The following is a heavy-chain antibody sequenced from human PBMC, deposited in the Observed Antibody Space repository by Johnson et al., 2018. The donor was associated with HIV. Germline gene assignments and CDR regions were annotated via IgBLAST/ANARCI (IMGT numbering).Heavy chain of an antibody. V-gene: IGHV3-25*03. CDR2: VNPNGGST. CDR3: AKSQCSSSWIDAFDI. Sequence: QLVESGGGLAKPAWSPRLSCAASQFTFSSYYMNCVRQAPGNGLELVGQVNPNGGSTYLIDSGKDRFNTSRDNAKNTLHLQMNSLKTEDTAVYYCAKSQCSSSWIDAFDIWGQGTMVTVSS. D-gene: IGHD6-13*01. CDR1: QFTFSSYY. J-gene: IGHJ3*02.